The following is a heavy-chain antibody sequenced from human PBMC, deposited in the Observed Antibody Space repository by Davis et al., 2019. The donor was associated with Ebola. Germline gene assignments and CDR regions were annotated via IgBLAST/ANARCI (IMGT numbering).Heavy chain of an antibody. CDR2: IYYSGST. V-gene: IGHV4-39*07. J-gene: IGHJ6*02. Sequence: MPSETLSLTCTVSGGSIGSSSYYWDWIRQSPGKGLEWIASIYYSGSTNYNPSLKSRVTISVDTSKNQFSLKLSSVTAADTAVYYCARGNYGDYIVLYYYNMDVWGQGTTVTVSS. CDR3: ARGNYGDYIVLYYYNMDV. D-gene: IGHD4-17*01. CDR1: GGSIGSSSYY.